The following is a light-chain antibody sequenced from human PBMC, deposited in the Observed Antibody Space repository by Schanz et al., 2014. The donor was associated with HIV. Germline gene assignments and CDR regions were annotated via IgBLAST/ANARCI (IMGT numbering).Light chain of an antibody. CDR1: QSIDNW. CDR2: KAS. CDR3: QQYRDYPWT. Sequence: DIQMTQSPSTLSASVGDRVTITCRASQSIDNWLAWYQQKPGEAPKLLISKASSVESGVPSRFSGSGSGTEFTLFIASLQPDDFATYYCQQYRDYPWTFGHGTKVE. V-gene: IGKV1-5*03. J-gene: IGKJ1*01.